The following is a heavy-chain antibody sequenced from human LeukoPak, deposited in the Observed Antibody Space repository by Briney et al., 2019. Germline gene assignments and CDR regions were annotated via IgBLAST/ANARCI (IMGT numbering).Heavy chain of an antibody. Sequence: GGSLRLSCAASGFTVSSNYMSWVRQAPGKGLEWVSVIYSGGSTYYADSVKGRFTISRDNSKNTLYLQMNSLRAEDTAVYYCARDRQYYDFWSGYSSYYYYYGMDVWGQGTTVTVSS. V-gene: IGHV3-53*01. CDR1: GFTVSSNY. CDR3: ARDRQYYDFWSGYSSYYYYYGMDV. J-gene: IGHJ6*02. CDR2: IYSGGST. D-gene: IGHD3-3*01.